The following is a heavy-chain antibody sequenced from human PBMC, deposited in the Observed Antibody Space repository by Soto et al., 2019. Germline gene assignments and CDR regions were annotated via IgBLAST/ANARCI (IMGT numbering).Heavy chain of an antibody. Sequence: SETLSLTCAVYGGSFSGYYWSWIRQPPGKGLEWIGEINHSGGNNYNPSLKSRVTISVDTSKNQFSLKLSSVTAADTDVYYCARGGGSWYWYFDLWGRGTLVTVSS. CDR2: INHSGGN. J-gene: IGHJ2*01. D-gene: IGHD6-13*01. V-gene: IGHV4-34*01. CDR3: ARGGGSWYWYFDL. CDR1: GGSFSGYY.